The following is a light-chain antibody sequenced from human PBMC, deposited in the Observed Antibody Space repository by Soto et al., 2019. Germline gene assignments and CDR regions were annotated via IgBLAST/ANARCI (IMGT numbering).Light chain of an antibody. CDR2: EVS. Sequence: QSALPQPASVSGSPGQSITISCTGTSSDVGGYNYVSWYQQHPGKAPKLMIYEVSNRPSGVSNRFSGSKSGNTASLTISGLQAEDEADYYCSSYTSSSTLGVFGGGTKVTVL. CDR1: SSDVGGYNY. J-gene: IGLJ3*02. CDR3: SSYTSSSTLGV. V-gene: IGLV2-14*01.